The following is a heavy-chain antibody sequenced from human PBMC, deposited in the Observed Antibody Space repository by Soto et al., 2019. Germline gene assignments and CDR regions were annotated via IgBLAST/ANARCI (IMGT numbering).Heavy chain of an antibody. D-gene: IGHD3-3*01. J-gene: IGHJ4*02. V-gene: IGHV3-48*02. CDR3: AREFFYDY. CDR2: ISSSSTI. CDR1: GFTFSTYN. Sequence: EVQLVESGGGLVQPGGSLRLSCAASGFTFSTYNMNWVRQAPGKGLAWVSYISSSSTIYYADSVKGRFTISRDNAKNSLYLQMNSLRDEDTAVYYCAREFFYDYWGQGNLVTVSS.